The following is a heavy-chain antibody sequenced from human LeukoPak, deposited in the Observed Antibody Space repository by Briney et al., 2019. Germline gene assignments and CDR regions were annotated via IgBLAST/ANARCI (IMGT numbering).Heavy chain of an antibody. CDR2: IYHSGST. CDR3: ARGYYDSSGYSTPYFDY. Sequence: SQTLSLTCAVSGGSISSGGYSWSWIRQPPGKGLEWIGYIYHSGSTYYNPSLKSRVTISVDRSKNQFSLKLSSVTAADTAVYYCARGYYDSSGYSTPYFDYWGQGTLVTVSS. CDR1: GGSISSGGYS. J-gene: IGHJ4*02. V-gene: IGHV4-30-2*01. D-gene: IGHD3-22*01.